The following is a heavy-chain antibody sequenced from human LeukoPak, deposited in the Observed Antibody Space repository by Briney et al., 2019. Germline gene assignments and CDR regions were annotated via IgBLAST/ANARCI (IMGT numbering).Heavy chain of an antibody. D-gene: IGHD2-2*01. V-gene: IGHV1-2*02. J-gene: IGHJ4*02. CDR2: INPNSGGT. Sequence: ASVKVSCKASGYTFTSYGISWVRQAPGQGLEWMGWINPNSGGTNYAQKFQGRVTMTRDTSISTAYMELSRLGSDDTAVYYCARAIIQYQLLYWGRGTLVTVSS. CDR3: ARAIIQYQLLY. CDR1: GYTFTSYG.